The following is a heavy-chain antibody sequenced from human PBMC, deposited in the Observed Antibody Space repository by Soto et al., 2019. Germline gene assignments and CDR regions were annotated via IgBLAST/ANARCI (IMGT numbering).Heavy chain of an antibody. CDR2: INHSGST. CDR3: ARGRNYYYYYYMDV. J-gene: IGHJ6*03. V-gene: IGHV4-34*01. CDR1: GGSFSGYY. Sequence: SETLSLTCAVYGGSFSGYYWSWIRQPPGKGLEWIGEINHSGSTNYNPSLKSRVTISVDTSKNQFSLKLSSVTAADTAVYYCARGRNYYYYYYMDVPGKGTTVTVSS.